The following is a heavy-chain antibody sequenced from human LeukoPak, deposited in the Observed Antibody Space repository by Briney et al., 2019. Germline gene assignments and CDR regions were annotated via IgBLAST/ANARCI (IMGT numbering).Heavy chain of an antibody. D-gene: IGHD6-19*01. CDR3: ARDLADSSGWYYFDY. CDR1: GFTSSSYA. CDR2: ISYDGSNK. V-gene: IGHV3-30*04. J-gene: IGHJ4*02. Sequence: GGSLRLSCAASGFTSSSYAMHWVRKAPGKGLGWWAVISYDGSNKYYADSVKGRFTISRDNSKNTLYLQMNSLRAEDTAVYYCARDLADSSGWYYFDYWGQGTLVTVSS.